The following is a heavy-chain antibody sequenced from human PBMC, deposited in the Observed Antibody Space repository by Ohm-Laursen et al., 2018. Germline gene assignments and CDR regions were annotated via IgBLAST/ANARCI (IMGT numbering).Heavy chain of an antibody. CDR2: ISGSGGST. CDR3: VIRAGSYYNDWFDP. Sequence: SLRLSCAASGFTFNTYAMHWVRQAPGKGLEWVSAISGSGGSTYYADSVKGRFTISRDNSKNTLYLQMNSLRAEDTAVYYCVIRAGSYYNDWFDPWGQGTLVTVSS. CDR1: GFTFNTYA. D-gene: IGHD3-10*01. J-gene: IGHJ5*02. V-gene: IGHV3-23*01.